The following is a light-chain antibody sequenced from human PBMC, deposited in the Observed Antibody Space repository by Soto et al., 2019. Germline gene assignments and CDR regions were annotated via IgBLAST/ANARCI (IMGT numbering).Light chain of an antibody. J-gene: IGLJ7*01. Sequence: QAVVTQSPSASASLGASVKLTCTLSSGYSTNAIAWHQQQSEKGPRFLMKINYDGTHSKGDGFFDRFSGSSSGAERHLSISSLQSEGEADYYCQSLGTGIQVFGGGTQLTVL. V-gene: IGLV4-69*01. CDR2: INYDGTH. CDR1: SGYSTNA. CDR3: QSLGTGIQV.